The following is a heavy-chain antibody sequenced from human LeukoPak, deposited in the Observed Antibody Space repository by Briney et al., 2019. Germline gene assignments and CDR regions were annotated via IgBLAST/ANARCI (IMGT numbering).Heavy chain of an antibody. CDR2: IYYSGST. Sequence: SETLSLTCTVSGGSINSYYWSWIRQPPGKGLEWIAYIYYSGSTSYNPSLKSRVTISVDTSKNQFSLKLNSVAAADTAMYYCARLFHPALSGNYPFDYWGQGTLVTVSS. CDR3: ARLFHPALSGNYPFDY. CDR1: GGSINSYY. J-gene: IGHJ4*02. V-gene: IGHV4-59*01. D-gene: IGHD1-26*01.